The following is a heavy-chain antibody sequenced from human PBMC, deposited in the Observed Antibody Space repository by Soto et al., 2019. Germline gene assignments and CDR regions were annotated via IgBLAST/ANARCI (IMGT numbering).Heavy chain of an antibody. Sequence: QVQLVESGGGVVQPGRSLRLSCAASGFTFSSYAMHWVRQAPGKGLEWVAVISYDGSNKYYADSVKGRFTISRDNSKNTLYMQMNSLRAEDTALYYCARIEGATYYYYYGMDVWGQGTTVTVS. D-gene: IGHD1-26*01. CDR2: ISYDGSNK. CDR1: GFTFSSYA. CDR3: ARIEGATYYYYYGMDV. J-gene: IGHJ6*02. V-gene: IGHV3-30-3*01.